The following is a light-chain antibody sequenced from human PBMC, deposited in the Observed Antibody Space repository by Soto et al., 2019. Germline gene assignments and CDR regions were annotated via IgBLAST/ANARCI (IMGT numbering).Light chain of an antibody. J-gene: IGKJ1*01. V-gene: IGKV3-15*01. CDR2: GAS. Sequence: EIVMTQSPATLSVSPGEGATLSCMASQSVRSKLAWYQQTPGKAPRLIIYGASTRATGIPARFSGSGSGTEFTLIISSLQSEDSAVYYCQKYNSWLWKFGQGTKVDTK. CDR3: QKYNSWLWK. CDR1: QSVRSK.